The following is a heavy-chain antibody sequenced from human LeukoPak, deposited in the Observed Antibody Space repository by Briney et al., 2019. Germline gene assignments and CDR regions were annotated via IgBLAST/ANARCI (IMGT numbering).Heavy chain of an antibody. D-gene: IGHD3-3*01. CDR3: ARDRGLRFLEWLPACADY. J-gene: IGHJ4*02. V-gene: IGHV3-21*01. CDR1: GFTFSSYS. CDR2: ISSSSSYI. Sequence: GGSLRLSCAASGFTFSSYSMNWVRQAPGKGLEWVSSISSSSSYIYYADSVKGRFTISRDNAKNSLYLQMNSLRAEDTAVYYCARDRGLRFLEWLPACADYWGQGTLVTVSS.